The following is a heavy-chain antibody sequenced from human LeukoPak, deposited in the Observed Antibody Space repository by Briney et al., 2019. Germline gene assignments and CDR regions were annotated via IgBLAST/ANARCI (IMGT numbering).Heavy chain of an antibody. J-gene: IGHJ4*01. V-gene: IGHV1-2*06. CDR3: ARGGSGSGYSYYFDY. CDR1: GYSFSDYS. D-gene: IGHD3-10*01. CDR2: INPNGGGT. Sequence: GASVMVSCKASGYSFSDYSIHWVRQAPGQGLEWMGRINPNGGGTSYAQNFQGRVSMTRDTSISTTYMELSGLTSDDTAVYYCARGGSGSGYSYYFDYWGQGTLVSVSS.